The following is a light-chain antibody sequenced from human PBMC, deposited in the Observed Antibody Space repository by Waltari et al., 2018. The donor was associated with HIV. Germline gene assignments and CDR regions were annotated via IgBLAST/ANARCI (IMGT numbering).Light chain of an antibody. V-gene: IGKV3-15*01. CDR3: QQYNNWIT. J-gene: IGKJ5*01. CDR1: QSVSSN. Sequence: EIVMTQSPATPSVSPGERATLSCRASQSVSSNLAWYQQNPGQAPRLLIYGASTRATGIPARFSGSGSGTEFTLTISSLQSEDFAVYYCQQYNNWITFGQGTRLEIK. CDR2: GAS.